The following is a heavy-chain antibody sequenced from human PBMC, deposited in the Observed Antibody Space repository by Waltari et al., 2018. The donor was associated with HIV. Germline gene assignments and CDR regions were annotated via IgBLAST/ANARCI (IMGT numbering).Heavy chain of an antibody. CDR2: ITPYNGNT. CDR1: GDTVPDYV. CDR3: ARKWYESSNYWGF. V-gene: IGHV1-18*01. Sequence: VQPVQSGAEVKQAGASLMVSCKASGDTVPDYVISWLRQAPGQGLEWMGWITPYNGNTNYAQKVQGRVTMTTDTATSTAYMELRSLRSDDTAVYYCARKWYESSNYWGFWGHGTLVTVSS. D-gene: IGHD3-22*01. J-gene: IGHJ4*01.